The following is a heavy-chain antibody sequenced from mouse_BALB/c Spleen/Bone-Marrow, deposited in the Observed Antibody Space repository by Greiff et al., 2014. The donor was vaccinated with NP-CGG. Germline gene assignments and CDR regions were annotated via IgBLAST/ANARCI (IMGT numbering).Heavy chain of an antibody. CDR2: IDPANGNT. CDR3: APYYYGSSQFAY. V-gene: IGHV14-3*02. D-gene: IGHD1-1*01. J-gene: IGHJ3*01. CDR1: GFNIKDTY. Sequence: VQLKQSGAELVKPGASVKLSCTASGFNIKDTYMHWVKQRPEQGLEWIGRIDPANGNTEYDPKFQGKATITADTSSNIAYLQLSSLTSEDTAVYYCAPYYYGSSQFAYWGQGTLVTVSA.